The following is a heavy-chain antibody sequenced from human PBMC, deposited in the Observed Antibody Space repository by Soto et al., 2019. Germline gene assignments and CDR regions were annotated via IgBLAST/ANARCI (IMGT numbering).Heavy chain of an antibody. CDR2: ISSSGSTI. V-gene: IGHV3-48*03. CDR1: GFTFSSYE. CDR3: ARAPPLYYGRSGLEGGYFDY. D-gene: IGHD3-22*01. Sequence: GGSLRLSCAASGFTFSSYEMNWVRQAPGKGLEWVSYISSSGSTIYYADSVKGRFTISRDNAKNSLYLQMNSLRAEDTAVYYCARAPPLYYGRSGLEGGYFDYWGQGTLVTVSS. J-gene: IGHJ4*02.